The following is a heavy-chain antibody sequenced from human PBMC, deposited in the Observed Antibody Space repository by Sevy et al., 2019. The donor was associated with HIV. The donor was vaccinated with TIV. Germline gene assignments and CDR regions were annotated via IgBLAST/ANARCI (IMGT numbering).Heavy chain of an antibody. J-gene: IGHJ6*03. Sequence: GGSLRLSCAASGFTFSSYWMSWVRQAPGKGLEWVANIKQDGSEKYYVDSVKGRFTISRDNAKNSLYLQMNSLRAEDTAVYYCARDRQFSSSPSSRARTIYYYYYMDVWGKRTTVTVSS. V-gene: IGHV3-7*03. CDR3: ARDRQFSSSPSSRARTIYYYYYMDV. CDR2: IKQDGSEK. CDR1: GFTFSSYW. D-gene: IGHD2-2*01.